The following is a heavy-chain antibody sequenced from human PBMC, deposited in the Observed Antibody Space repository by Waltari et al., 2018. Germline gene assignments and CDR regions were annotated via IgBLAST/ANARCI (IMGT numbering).Heavy chain of an antibody. V-gene: IGHV3-74*03. CDR3: VRDEPGDGLDY. D-gene: IGHD7-27*01. Sequence: EVQLVESGGALVQPGGSLRLSCATSEFHFSRYWMHWVRQAPGKGLMWVSHIERDESRTTYADSVKGRFTISRDNAKNTVYLQMNNLRDEDTAVYYCVRDEPGDGLDYWGQGTLVTVSS. CDR2: IERDESRT. CDR1: EFHFSRYW. J-gene: IGHJ4*02.